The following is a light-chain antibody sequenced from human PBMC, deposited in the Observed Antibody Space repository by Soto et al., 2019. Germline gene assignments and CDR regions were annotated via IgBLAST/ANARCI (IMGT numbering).Light chain of an antibody. Sequence: DIQMTQSPSSLSASVGDRVTITCQASQDISNYSNWYQQKPGKAPKLLIYDASNLETGVPSRFSGSGSGTDFTFTISVLQPEDIATYYCQQYDNLPFTFGPGTKVDSK. CDR2: DAS. CDR1: QDISNY. CDR3: QQYDNLPFT. J-gene: IGKJ3*01. V-gene: IGKV1-33*01.